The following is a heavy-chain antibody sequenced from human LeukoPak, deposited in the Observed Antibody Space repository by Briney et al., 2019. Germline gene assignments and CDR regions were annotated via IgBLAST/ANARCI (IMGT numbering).Heavy chain of an antibody. CDR3: ATVEGWRYSYGYFDY. V-gene: IGHV4-59*01. CDR2: IQNIGTT. CDR1: GDSINNYY. J-gene: IGHJ4*02. Sequence: SETLSLTCTVSGDSINNYYGSWIRQPPGKGLEWIGYIQNIGTTTYNPSLKSRVTISIDTSKNQISLKLTSVTAADTAVYYCATVEGWRYSYGYFDYWGQGTLVTVSS. D-gene: IGHD5-18*01.